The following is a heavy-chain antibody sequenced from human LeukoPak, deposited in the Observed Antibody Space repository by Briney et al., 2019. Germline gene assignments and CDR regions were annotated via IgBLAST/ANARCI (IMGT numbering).Heavy chain of an antibody. Sequence: ASVKVSCKASGHTFTTYYMHWVRQAPGQGLEWMGIIHPSGGGTSYAQKFQGRVTMTRDMSTSTVYMELSSLRSEDTAFYYCARAGWMTSGWFSDSWGQGTLVTVSS. V-gene: IGHV1-46*01. CDR1: GHTFTTYY. J-gene: IGHJ4*02. CDR2: IHPSGGGT. D-gene: IGHD6-19*01. CDR3: ARAGWMTSGWFSDS.